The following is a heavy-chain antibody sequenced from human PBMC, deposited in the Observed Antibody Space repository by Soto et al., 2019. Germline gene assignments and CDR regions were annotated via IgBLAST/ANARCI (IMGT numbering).Heavy chain of an antibody. CDR3: ARDRGYCSGGSCYGDGMDV. CDR1: GDSVSSNSAA. J-gene: IGHJ6*02. D-gene: IGHD2-15*01. CDR2: TYYRSKWYN. V-gene: IGHV6-1*01. Sequence: SQTLSLTCAISGDSVSSNSAAWNWIRQSPSRGLEWLGRTYYRSKWYNDYAVSAKSRITINPDTSKNQFSLQLNSVTPEDTAVYYCARDRGYCSGGSCYGDGMDVWGQGTTVTVSS.